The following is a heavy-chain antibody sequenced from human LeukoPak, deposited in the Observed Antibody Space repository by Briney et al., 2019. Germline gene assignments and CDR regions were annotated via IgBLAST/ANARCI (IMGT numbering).Heavy chain of an antibody. J-gene: IGHJ3*02. D-gene: IGHD2-2*01. CDR2: IKQDGSEK. CDR3: ARELPAARKGAFDI. CDR1: GFTFSSYW. Sequence: GGSLRLSCAASGFTFSSYWMSWVRQAPGKGLEWVANIKQDGSEKYYVDSVKGRFTISRDNAKNSLYLQMNSLRAEDTAVYYCARELPAARKGAFDIWGQGTMVTVSS. V-gene: IGHV3-7*01.